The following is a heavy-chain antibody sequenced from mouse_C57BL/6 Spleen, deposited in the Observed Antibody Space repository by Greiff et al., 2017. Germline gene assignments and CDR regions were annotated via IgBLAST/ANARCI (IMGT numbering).Heavy chain of an antibody. CDR1: GFTFSSYA. CDR3: AREGDSQSYFDY. CDR2: ISDGGSYT. Sequence: EVKLVESGGGLVKPGGSLKLSCAASGFTFSSYAMSWVRQTPEKRLEWVATISDGGSYTYYPDNVKGRFTISRDNAKNNLYLQMSHLKSEDTAMYYCAREGDSQSYFDYWGQGTTLTVSS. V-gene: IGHV5-4*01. D-gene: IGHD3-3*01. J-gene: IGHJ2*01.